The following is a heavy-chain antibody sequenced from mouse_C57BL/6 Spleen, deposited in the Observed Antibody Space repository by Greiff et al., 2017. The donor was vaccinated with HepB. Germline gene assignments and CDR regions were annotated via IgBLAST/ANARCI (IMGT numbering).Heavy chain of an antibody. CDR3: ARKGDYDAMDY. CDR1: GFSFTSYG. V-gene: IGHV2-2*01. Sequence: VQGVESGPGLVQPSQRLSITCTVSGFSFTSYGVHWVRQSPGKGLEWLGVIWSGGSTDYNAAFISRLSISKDNSKSQVFFKMNSLQADDTAIYYCARKGDYDAMDYWGQGTSVTVSS. CDR2: IWSGGST. J-gene: IGHJ4*01.